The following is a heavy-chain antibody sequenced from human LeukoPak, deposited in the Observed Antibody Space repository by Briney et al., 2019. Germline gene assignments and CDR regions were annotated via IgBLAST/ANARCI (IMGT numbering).Heavy chain of an antibody. CDR3: ARKGPANYYYYMDV. CDR1: GYTFTSYD. CDR2: LNPNSGNT. V-gene: IGHV1-8*01. Sequence: GASVKVSCKASGYTFTSYDINWAREATGQGLEWRGWLNPNSGNTGYAQKFQGRVTMTRNTSISTAYMELSSLRSEDTAVYFCARKGPANYYYYMDVWGKGTTVTVSS. J-gene: IGHJ6*03. D-gene: IGHD2-2*01.